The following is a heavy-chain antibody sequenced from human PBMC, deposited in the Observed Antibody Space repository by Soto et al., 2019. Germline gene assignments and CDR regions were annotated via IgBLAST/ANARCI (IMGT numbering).Heavy chain of an antibody. V-gene: IGHV2-70*11. D-gene: IGHD6-19*01. CDR3: ARIRGIAVADSYYYYGMDV. J-gene: IGHJ6*02. CDR2: IDWDDDK. CDR1: GFSLSTSGMC. Sequence: SGPTLVNPTQTLTLTCTFSGFSLSTSGMCVSWIRQPPGKALEWLARIDWDDDKYYSTSLKTRLTISKDTSKNQVVLTMTNMDPVDTATYYCARIRGIAVADSYYYYGMDVWGQGTTVTVSS.